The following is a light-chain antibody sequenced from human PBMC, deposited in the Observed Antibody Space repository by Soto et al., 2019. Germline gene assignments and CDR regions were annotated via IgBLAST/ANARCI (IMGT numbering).Light chain of an antibody. CDR1: SSNIGADYD. Sequence: QSVVTQPPSVSGAPGQRVTISCTGSSSNIGADYDVHWYQHFPGRAPKLLIYGNKNRPSGVSDRFSGTKSGTTASLDITGLQAEDEADYYCQSFDTRLNTVVFGGGTKLTVL. CDR2: GNK. CDR3: QSFDTRLNTVV. J-gene: IGLJ3*02. V-gene: IGLV1-40*01.